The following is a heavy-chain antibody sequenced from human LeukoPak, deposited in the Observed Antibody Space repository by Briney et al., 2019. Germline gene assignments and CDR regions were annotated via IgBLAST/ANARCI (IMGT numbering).Heavy chain of an antibody. D-gene: IGHD3-22*01. CDR2: MNPNSGNT. CDR1: GYTFTSYD. CDR3: ASPLQYYYDSSAPRHYYYYYGMDV. V-gene: IGHV1-8*01. J-gene: IGHJ6*02. Sequence: ASVKVSCKASGYTFTSYDINWVRQATGQGLEWMGWMNPNSGNTGYAQKFQGRVTMTRNTSISTAYMELRSLRSDDTAVYYCASPLQYYYDSSAPRHYYYYYGMDVWGQGTTVTVSS.